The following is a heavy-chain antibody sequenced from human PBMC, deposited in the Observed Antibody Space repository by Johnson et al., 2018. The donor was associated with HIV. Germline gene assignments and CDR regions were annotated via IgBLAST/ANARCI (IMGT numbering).Heavy chain of an antibody. D-gene: IGHD3-22*01. Sequence: QVQLVESGGGLVKPGGSLRLSCAASGFTFSDYYMSWIRQAPGKGLEWVSYISSSGSTIYYADSVEGRFTISRDNAKNSLYLQMNSLRAEDTAVYYCARDHGYWGMYDSSGLDRFDIWGQGTMVTVSS. CDR2: ISSSGSTI. CDR3: ARDHGYWGMYDSSGLDRFDI. CDR1: GFTFSDYY. V-gene: IGHV3-11*04. J-gene: IGHJ3*02.